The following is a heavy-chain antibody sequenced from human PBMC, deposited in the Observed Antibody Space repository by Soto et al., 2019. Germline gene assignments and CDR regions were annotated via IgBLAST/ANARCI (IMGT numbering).Heavy chain of an antibody. CDR3: ARVFLENGDFPAGSFDY. Sequence: GASVKVSCKASGYTFTSYGISWVRQAPGQGLEWMGWISAYNGNTNYAQKLQGRVTMTTDTSTSTAYMELRSLRSDDTAVYYCARVFLENGDFPAGSFDYWGQGTLVTVSS. V-gene: IGHV1-18*01. CDR1: GYTFTSYG. D-gene: IGHD4-17*01. J-gene: IGHJ4*02. CDR2: ISAYNGNT.